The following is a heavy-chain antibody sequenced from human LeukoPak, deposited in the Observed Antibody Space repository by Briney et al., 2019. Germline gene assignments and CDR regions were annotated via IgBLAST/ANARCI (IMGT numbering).Heavy chain of an antibody. V-gene: IGHV4-38-2*02. CDR1: GYSISSGYY. D-gene: IGHD2-21*02. J-gene: IGHJ6*03. CDR2: IYHSGST. Sequence: SETLSLTCTVSGYSISSGYYWGWIRQPPGKGLEWIGSIYHSGSTSYNPSLKSRVTISVDTSKNQFSLKLSSVTAADTAVYYCARWVTYCGGDCYWGRYYYYMDVWGKGTTVTVSS. CDR3: ARWVTYCGGDCYWGRYYYYMDV.